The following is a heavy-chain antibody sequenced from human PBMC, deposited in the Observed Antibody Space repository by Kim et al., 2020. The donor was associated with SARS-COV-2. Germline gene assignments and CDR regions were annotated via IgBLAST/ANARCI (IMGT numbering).Heavy chain of an antibody. Sequence: DKYYSTSLKTRLTISKDTSKNQVVLTMTNMDPVDTATYYCARIHGDYIDYWGQGTLVTVSS. D-gene: IGHD4-17*01. V-gene: IGHV2-70*01. J-gene: IGHJ4*02. CDR2: DK. CDR3: ARIHGDYIDY.